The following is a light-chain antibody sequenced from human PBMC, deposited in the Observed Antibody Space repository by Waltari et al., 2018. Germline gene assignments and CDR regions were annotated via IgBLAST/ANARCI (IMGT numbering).Light chain of an antibody. V-gene: IGLV7-46*01. Sequence: QAVVTQEPSLTVSPGGTVTLTCGSSTGAVTSGHYPYWFQQKPGQVPQTLIYDTTNKHSWTPARFSGSLLGGKAALTLSGAQPEDEADYYCLLWYSGARWVFGGGTNLSVL. CDR2: DTT. CDR1: TGAVTSGHY. J-gene: IGLJ3*02. CDR3: LLWYSGARWV.